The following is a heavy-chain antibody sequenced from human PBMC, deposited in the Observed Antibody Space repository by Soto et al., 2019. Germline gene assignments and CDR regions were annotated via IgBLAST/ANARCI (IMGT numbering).Heavy chain of an antibody. CDR3: ARQPRAHWFGELLMYYFDY. Sequence: QLQLQESGPGLVKPSETLSLTCTVSGGSISSSSYYWAWIRQPPGKGLEWIGSIYYSGSTYYNPSLKSRVTISVDTSKNQFSLKLSSVTAADTAVYYCARQPRAHWFGELLMYYFDYWGQGTLVTVSS. V-gene: IGHV4-39*01. CDR1: GGSISSSSYY. J-gene: IGHJ4*02. D-gene: IGHD3-10*01. CDR2: IYYSGST.